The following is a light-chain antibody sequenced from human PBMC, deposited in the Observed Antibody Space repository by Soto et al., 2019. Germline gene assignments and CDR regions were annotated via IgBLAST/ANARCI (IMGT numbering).Light chain of an antibody. V-gene: IGKV1-39*01. CDR3: QQSYSTPPIT. CDR1: QSISSY. J-gene: IGKJ4*01. CDR2: AAS. Sequence: DIQMTQSPSSLSASVGDRVTITCRASQSISSYLSWYQQKPGKAPKLLIYAASTLQSGGPSRFSGRGSGTDFTLTISSLQPEDFATYFCCQQSYSTPPITFGGGTKLEIK.